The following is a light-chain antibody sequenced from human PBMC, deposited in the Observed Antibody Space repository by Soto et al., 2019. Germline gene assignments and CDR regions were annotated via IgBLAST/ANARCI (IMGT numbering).Light chain of an antibody. CDR2: DAS. Sequence: DIQMTQSPSSLSASVGDRVTITCQASQDISNYLNWYQQKPGKAPKLLIYDASNVETGVPSRFSGSGSGTDFTFTISSLQPEDIATYYCQQYDNLPFTFGPGTKVDIK. J-gene: IGKJ3*01. V-gene: IGKV1-33*01. CDR1: QDISNY. CDR3: QQYDNLPFT.